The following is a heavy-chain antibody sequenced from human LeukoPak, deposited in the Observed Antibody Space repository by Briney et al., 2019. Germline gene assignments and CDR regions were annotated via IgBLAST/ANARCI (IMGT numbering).Heavy chain of an antibody. Sequence: SETLSLTCTVSGGSISSYYWSWIRQAPGKGLEWIGYISYTGSTNYNPSLKSRVTISGDVSKSQFSLKLSSVTAADTAVYYCARRIASSGKGFDYWGQGTLVTVSS. V-gene: IGHV4-59*01. CDR2: ISYTGST. CDR1: GGSISSYY. J-gene: IGHJ4*02. D-gene: IGHD6-13*01. CDR3: ARRIASSGKGFDY.